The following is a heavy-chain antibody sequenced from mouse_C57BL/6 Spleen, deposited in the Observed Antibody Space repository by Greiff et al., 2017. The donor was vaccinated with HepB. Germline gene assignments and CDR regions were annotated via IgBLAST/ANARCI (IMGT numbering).Heavy chain of an antibody. CDR2: IHPNSGST. J-gene: IGHJ2*01. V-gene: IGHV1-64*01. D-gene: IGHD1-1*01. Sequence: QVQLQQPGAELVKPGASVKLSCKASGYTFTSYWMHWVKQRPGQGLEWIGMIHPNSGSTNYNEKFKSKATLTVDKSSSTAYMQLSSLTSEDSAVYYCARSYYGSSTPDYWGQGTTLTVSS. CDR3: ARSYYGSSTPDY. CDR1: GYTFTSYW.